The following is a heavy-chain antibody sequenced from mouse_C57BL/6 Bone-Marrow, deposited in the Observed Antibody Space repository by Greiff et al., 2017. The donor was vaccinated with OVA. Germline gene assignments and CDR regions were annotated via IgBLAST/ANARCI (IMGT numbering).Heavy chain of an antibody. Sequence: EVKLVESGGGLVKPGGSLKLSCAASGFTFSDYGMHWVRQAPEKGLEWVAYISSGSSTIYYADTVKGRFTISRDNAENTLFLQMTSLRSEDTAMYDCARHYGGSYRAMDYWGQGTSVTVSS. J-gene: IGHJ4*01. CDR1: GFTFSDYG. D-gene: IGHD1-1*01. CDR3: ARHYGGSYRAMDY. CDR2: ISSGSSTI. V-gene: IGHV5-17*01.